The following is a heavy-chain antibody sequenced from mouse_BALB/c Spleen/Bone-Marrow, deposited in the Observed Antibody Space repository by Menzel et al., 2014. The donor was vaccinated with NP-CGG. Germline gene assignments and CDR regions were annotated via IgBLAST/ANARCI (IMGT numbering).Heavy chain of an antibody. CDR3: SRHHRFAYYSDD. CDR2: IHPNRGNS. Sequence: QVQLKESGSVLVRPGASVKLSCKASGYTFTNSWIHWVKQRPEHGPEWIGEIHPNRGNSNYNEIFKGKARLTVDSSSSPAYVAVNNLASEGSAVYYCSRHHRFAYYSDDWRLGTPLTSSS. CDR1: GYTFTNSW. D-gene: IGHD3-1*01. J-gene: IGHJ2*01. V-gene: IGHV1S130*01.